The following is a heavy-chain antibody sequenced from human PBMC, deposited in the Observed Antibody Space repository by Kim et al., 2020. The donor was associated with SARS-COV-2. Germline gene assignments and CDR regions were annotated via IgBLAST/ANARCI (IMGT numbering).Heavy chain of an antibody. D-gene: IGHD3-22*01. J-gene: IGHJ6*02. CDR2: IKSKTDGGTT. Sequence: GGSLRLSCAASGFTFSNAWMSWVRQAPGKGLEWVGRIKSKTDGGTTDYAAPVKGRFTISRDDSKNTLYLQMNSLKTEDTAVYYCTTKYYYDSSGYYDRRLYYYSVMDVWGQGTTFTVSS. V-gene: IGHV3-15*01. CDR1: GFTFSNAW. CDR3: TTKYYYDSSGYYDRRLYYYSVMDV.